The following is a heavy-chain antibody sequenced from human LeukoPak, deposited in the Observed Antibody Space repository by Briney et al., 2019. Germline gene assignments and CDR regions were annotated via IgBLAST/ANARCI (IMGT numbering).Heavy chain of an antibody. CDR2: ISGSGGNT. D-gene: IGHD3-22*01. V-gene: IGHV3-23*01. J-gene: IGHJ4*02. CDR3: AKYYYDSSGYYYDPIYFDY. Sequence: SEGSLRLSCAASGFTFSSYAMSWVRQAPGKGLEWVSAISGSGGNTYYADSVKGRFTISRDNSKNTLYLQMNSLRAEDTAVYYCAKYYYDSSGYYYDPIYFDYWGQGTLVTVSS. CDR1: GFTFSSYA.